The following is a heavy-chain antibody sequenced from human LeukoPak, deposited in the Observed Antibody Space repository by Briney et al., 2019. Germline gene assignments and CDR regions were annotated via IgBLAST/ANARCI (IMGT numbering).Heavy chain of an antibody. V-gene: IGHV4-34*01. J-gene: IGHJ5*02. Sequence: SSETLSLTCAVYGGSFSGYYWSWIRQPPGKGLEWIGEINHSGSTNYNPSLKSRVTISVDTSKNQFSLKLSSVTAADTAVYYCARVSGIAVRGWFDPWGQGTLVTVSS. D-gene: IGHD6-19*01. CDR2: INHSGST. CDR3: ARVSGIAVRGWFDP. CDR1: GGSFSGYY.